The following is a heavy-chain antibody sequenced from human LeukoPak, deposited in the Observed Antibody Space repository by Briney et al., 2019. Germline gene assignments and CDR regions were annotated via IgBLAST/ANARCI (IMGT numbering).Heavy chain of an antibody. CDR1: GGSISSYY. CDR2: IYYSGST. CDR3: ARQIIPGRFDP. D-gene: IGHD1-1*01. J-gene: IGHJ5*02. Sequence: TSETLSLTCTVSGGSISSYYWSWIRQPPGKGLEWVGYIYYSGSTNYNPSLKSRVTISVDTSKNQFSLKLSSVTAADTAVYYCARQIIPGRFDPWGQGTLVTVSS. V-gene: IGHV4-59*01.